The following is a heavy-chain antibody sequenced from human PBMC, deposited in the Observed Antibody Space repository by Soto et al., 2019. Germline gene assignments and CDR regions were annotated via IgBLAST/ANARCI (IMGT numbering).Heavy chain of an antibody. CDR1: GNNFTSYD. CDR2: INPNSGNI. CDR3: ARCRASGRYYRLDY. Sequence: QVQLVQSGAEVKKPGASVKVSCKASGNNFTSYDINWVRQATGHGLEWMGWINPNSGNIGYAQKFQGRVTMTRDTAIRTAYMEVSRLRSDDTAVYYCARCRASGRYYRLDYWGQGTLVTVSS. J-gene: IGHJ4*02. V-gene: IGHV1-8*01. D-gene: IGHD3-10*01.